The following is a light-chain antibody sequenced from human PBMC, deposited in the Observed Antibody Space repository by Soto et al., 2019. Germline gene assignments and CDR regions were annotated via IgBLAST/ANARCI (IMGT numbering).Light chain of an antibody. CDR3: QQGHNWPLT. J-gene: IGKJ2*01. CDR1: QSISSE. CDR2: GAS. Sequence: EIVMTQSPATLSVSPGESATLSCRASQSISSELAWYQQKPGQPPRLLIYGASTRATGVPARFTGSGSGSEFTLTISGLQSEDFAVYYCQQGHNWPLTFGQGTGLEI. V-gene: IGKV3-15*01.